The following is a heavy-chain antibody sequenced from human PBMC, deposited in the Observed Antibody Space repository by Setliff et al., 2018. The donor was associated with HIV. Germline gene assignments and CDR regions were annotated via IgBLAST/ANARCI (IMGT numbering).Heavy chain of an antibody. CDR1: GFTFSSYE. D-gene: IGHD3-9*01. CDR3: ARDQRVLRYFDWSNNALDF. V-gene: IGHV3-48*03. Sequence: GGSLRLSCAASGFTFSSYEMNWVRQAPGRGLEWISYISASGRTIYYADSVKGRFTISRDNAKNSLYLQMNSLRAGDTAVYYCARDQRVLRYFDWSNNALDFWGQGTLVTVSS. CDR2: ISASGRTI. J-gene: IGHJ4*02.